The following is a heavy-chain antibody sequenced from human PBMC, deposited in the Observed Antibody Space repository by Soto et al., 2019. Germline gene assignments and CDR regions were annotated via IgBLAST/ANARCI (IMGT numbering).Heavy chain of an antibody. CDR3: ARDHVVVAATFRASYYGMDV. D-gene: IGHD2-15*01. CDR2: ISYDGSNK. V-gene: IGHV3-30-3*01. J-gene: IGHJ6*02. Sequence: QVQLVESGGGVVQPGRSLRLSCAASGFTFSSYAMHWVRQAPGKGLEWVAVISYDGSNKYYADSVKGRFTISRDNSKNTLYLQMNSLRAEDTAVYYCARDHVVVAATFRASYYGMDVWGQWTTVTVSS. CDR1: GFTFSSYA.